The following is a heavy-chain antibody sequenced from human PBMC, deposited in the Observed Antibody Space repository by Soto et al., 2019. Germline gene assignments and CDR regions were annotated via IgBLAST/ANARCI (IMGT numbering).Heavy chain of an antibody. D-gene: IGHD4-17*01. CDR3: ASCYGDLCHWFDP. CDR1: GGTFSSYA. J-gene: IGHJ5*02. CDR2: IIPIFGTA. Sequence: ASVKVSCKASGGTFSSYAISRVRQAPGQGLEWMGGIIPIFGTANYAQKFQGRVTITADESTSTAYMELSSLRSEDTAVYYCASCYGDLCHWFDPWGQGTLVTVSS. V-gene: IGHV1-69*13.